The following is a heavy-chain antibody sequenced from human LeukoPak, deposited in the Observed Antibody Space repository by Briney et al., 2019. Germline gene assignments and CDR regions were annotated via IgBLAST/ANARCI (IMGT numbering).Heavy chain of an antibody. D-gene: IGHD3-22*01. V-gene: IGHV1-24*01. CDR3: ATDPRYYDSSGYAS. CDR2: FDPEDGET. CDR1: GYTLTELS. J-gene: IGHJ4*02. Sequence: VASVKVSCKVSGYTLTELSMHWVRQAPGKGLEWMGGFDPEDGETIYAQKFQGRVTMTEDTSTDTAYMELSSLRSEDTAVYYRATDPRYYDSSGYASWGQGTLVTVSS.